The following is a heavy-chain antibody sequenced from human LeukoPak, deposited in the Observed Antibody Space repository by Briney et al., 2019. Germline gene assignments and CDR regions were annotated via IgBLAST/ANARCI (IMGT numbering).Heavy chain of an antibody. Sequence: VASVKVSCKASGYTFTSYGIGWVRQAPGQGLEWMGWISAYNGNTNYAQKLQGRVTMTTDTSTSTAYMELSSLRSEDTAVYYCARGYVGATEYWFDPWGQGTLVTVSS. CDR2: ISAYNGNT. CDR3: ARGYVGATEYWFDP. J-gene: IGHJ5*02. CDR1: GYTFTSYG. D-gene: IGHD1-26*01. V-gene: IGHV1-18*01.